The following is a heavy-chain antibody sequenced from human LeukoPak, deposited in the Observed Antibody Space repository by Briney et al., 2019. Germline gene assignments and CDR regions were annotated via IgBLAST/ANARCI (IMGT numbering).Heavy chain of an antibody. Sequence: PGGSLRLSCAASGFTFSSYAMSWVRQAPGKGLEWVSAISGSGGGTYYADSVKGRFTISRDNSKNTLYLQMNSLRAEDTAVYYCAKSSDYYDSSRFDYWGQGTLVTVSS. J-gene: IGHJ4*02. V-gene: IGHV3-23*01. D-gene: IGHD3-22*01. CDR3: AKSSDYYDSSRFDY. CDR2: ISGSGGGT. CDR1: GFTFSSYA.